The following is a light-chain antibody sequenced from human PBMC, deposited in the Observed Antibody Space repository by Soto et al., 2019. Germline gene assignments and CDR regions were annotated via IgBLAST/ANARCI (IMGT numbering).Light chain of an antibody. J-gene: IGKJ5*01. CDR3: QQTYNTPIT. CDR2: AAS. CDR1: QFISRH. V-gene: IGKV1-39*01. Sequence: DIQMTHSPSPLSASVVDRFTITCRASQFISRHLNWYQQKPGKAPNLLIYAASSLQSGVPSRFSGSGSGTDFTLTISSLQPEDFATYYCQQTYNTPITFGQGTRLEIK.